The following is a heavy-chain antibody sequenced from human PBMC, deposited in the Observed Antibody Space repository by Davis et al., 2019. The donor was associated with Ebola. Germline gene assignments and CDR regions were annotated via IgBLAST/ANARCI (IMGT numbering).Heavy chain of an antibody. CDR2: IYNRGTT. J-gene: IGHJ6*03. Sequence: MPSETLSLTCTVASGSVNSNVYSWNWIRQSPEKGLEWIGFIYNRGTTNYNPSLNSRVTISKDTSRNQFSLELRSVTAADTAVYYCARGVGAYYYMDVWGKGTTVTVSS. V-gene: IGHV4-61*08. CDR1: SGSVNSNVYS. CDR3: ARGVGAYYYMDV.